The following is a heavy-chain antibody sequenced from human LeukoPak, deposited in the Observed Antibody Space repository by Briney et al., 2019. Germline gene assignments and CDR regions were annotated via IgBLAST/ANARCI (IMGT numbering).Heavy chain of an antibody. J-gene: IGHJ4*02. Sequence: ASVKVSCKASGYTXTSYYMHWVRQAPGQGLEWMGIINSSGGSTSYAQKFQGRVTMTRETSTSTVYMEVSSLRSEDTAVYYCARGRPAIAAAGTWRYFDYWGQGTLVTVSS. V-gene: IGHV1-46*01. CDR1: GYTXTSYY. D-gene: IGHD6-13*01. CDR2: INSSGGST. CDR3: ARGRPAIAAAGTWRYFDY.